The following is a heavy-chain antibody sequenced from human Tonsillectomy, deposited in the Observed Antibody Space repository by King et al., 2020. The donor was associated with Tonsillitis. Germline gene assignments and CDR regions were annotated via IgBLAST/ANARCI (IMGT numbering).Heavy chain of an antibody. D-gene: IGHD3-10*01. Sequence: QLVQSGAEVKKPGASVKVSCKASGYTFTGYYMHWVRQAPGQGLEWMGWINPNSGGTNYAQKFQGRVTMTRDTSISTAYMELSGLRSDDTAVYYCARYPGSGNYPNWFDPWGQGTLVTVSS. CDR2: INPNSGGT. V-gene: IGHV1-2*02. J-gene: IGHJ5*02. CDR3: ARYPGSGNYPNWFDP. CDR1: GYTFTGYY.